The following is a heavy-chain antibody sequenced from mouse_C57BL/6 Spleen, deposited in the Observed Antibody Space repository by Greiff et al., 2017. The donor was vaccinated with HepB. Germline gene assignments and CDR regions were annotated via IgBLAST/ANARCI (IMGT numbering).Heavy chain of an antibody. Sequence: EVKLVESGGGLVQPGGSMKLSCAASGFTFSDAWMDWVRQSPEKGLEWVAEIRNKANNHATYYAESVKGRFTISRDDSKSSVYLQMNSLRAEDTGIYYCTLYGSSPYYAMDYWGQGTSVTVSS. CDR3: TLYGSSPYYAMDY. J-gene: IGHJ4*01. CDR2: IRNKANNHAT. D-gene: IGHD1-1*01. CDR1: GFTFSDAW. V-gene: IGHV6-6*01.